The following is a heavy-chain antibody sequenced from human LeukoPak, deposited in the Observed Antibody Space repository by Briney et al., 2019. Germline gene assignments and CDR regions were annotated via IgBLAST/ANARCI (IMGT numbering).Heavy chain of an antibody. CDR2: ISSIGGWT. V-gene: IGHV3-64D*09. D-gene: IGHD3/OR15-3a*01. CDR3: AKVATWTYFDS. J-gene: IGHJ4*02. CDR1: GFTFSTYS. Sequence: GGSLRLSCSASGFTFSTYSMHWVRQAPGKGLEYVSAISSIGGWTYYADSVKGRFTISRDNSKNTLCLQMSSLRPEDTAVYYCAKVATWTYFDSWGQGTLVTVSS.